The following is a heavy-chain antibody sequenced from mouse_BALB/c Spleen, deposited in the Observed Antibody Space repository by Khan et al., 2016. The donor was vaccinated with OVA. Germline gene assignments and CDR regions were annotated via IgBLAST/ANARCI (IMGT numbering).Heavy chain of an antibody. J-gene: IGHJ3*01. Sequence: QMQLEESGPGLVAPSQSLSIICTVSGFSLTSYGVHWVRQPPGKGLEWLGVMWAGGSTNYNSALMSRLSISIDNSKSQVFLKMNSLQTEDTAMYYCARAYYGSAWVAYWGQGTLVTVSA. CDR2: MWAGGST. CDR1: GFSLTSYG. CDR3: ARAYYGSAWVAY. D-gene: IGHD1-1*01. V-gene: IGHV2-9*02.